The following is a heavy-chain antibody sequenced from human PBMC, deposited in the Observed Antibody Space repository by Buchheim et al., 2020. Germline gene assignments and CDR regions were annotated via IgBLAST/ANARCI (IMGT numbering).Heavy chain of an antibody. J-gene: IGHJ6*02. V-gene: IGHV3-48*02. CDR1: GFTFSSDS. D-gene: IGHD3-10*01. CDR2: ISSSTSTI. CDR3: ARDLWGSGGMDV. Sequence: EVQLVESGGDLVQPGGSLRLSCAASGFTFSSDSMNWVRQAPGKGLEWVSYISSSTSTIYYTDSVKGRFTISRDNDKKSLYLQMNSLRDEDTAVYYCARDLWGSGGMDVWGQGTT.